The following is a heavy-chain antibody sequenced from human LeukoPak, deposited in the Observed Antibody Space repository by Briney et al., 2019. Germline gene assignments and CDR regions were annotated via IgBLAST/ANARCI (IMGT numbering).Heavy chain of an antibody. CDR1: GFTFSSYW. CDR3: VRGGRGERPNY. J-gene: IGHJ4*02. V-gene: IGHV3-7*01. D-gene: IGHD1-26*01. CDR2: IKQDGSDK. Sequence: GGSLRLSCAASGFTFSSYWMSWVRQAPGKGLEWVANIKQDGSDKKYLDSVKGRFTISRDNAKNSVYLEMNSLRVEDTAVYYCVRGGRGERPNYWGQGTLVTVSS.